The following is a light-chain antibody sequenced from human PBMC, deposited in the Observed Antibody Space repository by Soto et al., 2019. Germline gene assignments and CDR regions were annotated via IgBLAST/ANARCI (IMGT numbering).Light chain of an antibody. CDR2: GAS. V-gene: IGKV3D-7*01. Sequence: PGERVTLSCRASQDVSNSYLTWYQQKPGQAPRLLIYGASTRATSIPARFSGSGSGTDFTLTISSLQPEDFAVYYCQQDYNLPRTFGQETKVEIK. J-gene: IGKJ1*01. CDR1: QDVSNSY. CDR3: QQDYNLPRT.